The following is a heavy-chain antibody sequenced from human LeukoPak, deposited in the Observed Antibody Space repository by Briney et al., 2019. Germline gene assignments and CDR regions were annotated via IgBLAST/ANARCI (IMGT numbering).Heavy chain of an antibody. J-gene: IGHJ4*02. D-gene: IGHD4/OR15-4a*01. CDR2: ISSTSSYI. Sequence: KSGGSLRLSCAASGFNFISYSMNWVRQAPGKGLEWVSSISSTSSYIYYADSVKGRFTISRDNAKNSLDLQMNSLRAEDTAVYYCSRTDNYDAGDYWGQGALVTVSS. V-gene: IGHV3-21*06. CDR1: GFNFISYS. CDR3: SRTDNYDAGDY.